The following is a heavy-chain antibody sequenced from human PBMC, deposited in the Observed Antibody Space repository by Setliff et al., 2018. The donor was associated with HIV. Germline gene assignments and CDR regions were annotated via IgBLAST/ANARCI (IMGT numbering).Heavy chain of an antibody. J-gene: IGHJ6*03. CDR2: ISAYNGNT. D-gene: IGHD2-21*01. Sequence: ASVKVSCKASGYTFTNYGISWVRQAPGQGLEWMGWISAYNGNTNYAQKLQGRVTMTTDTSTSTAYMELSSLRSEDTAVYYCARIVAPGSHGPDYYMDVWGKGTTVTVSS. CDR1: GYTFTNYG. V-gene: IGHV1-18*01. CDR3: ARIVAPGSHGPDYYMDV.